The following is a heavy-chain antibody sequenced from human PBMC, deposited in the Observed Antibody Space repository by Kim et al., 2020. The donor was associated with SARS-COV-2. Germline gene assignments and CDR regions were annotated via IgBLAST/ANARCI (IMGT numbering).Heavy chain of an antibody. CDR2: IKQDGSEK. Sequence: GGSLRLSCAASGFSFSSYWMTWVRQAPGKGLEWVANIKQDGSEKYYVDSVKGRFTISRDNAKNSVYLEMNSLRAEDTAVYYCAKGIYTNDRWRQGTLVTVST. J-gene: IGHJ4*02. CDR1: GFSFSSYW. V-gene: IGHV3-7*01. D-gene: IGHD4-4*01. CDR3: AKGIYTNDR.